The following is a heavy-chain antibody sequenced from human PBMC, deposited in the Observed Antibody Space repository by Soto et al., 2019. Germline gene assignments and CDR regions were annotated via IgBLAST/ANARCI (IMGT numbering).Heavy chain of an antibody. D-gene: IGHD3-10*01. V-gene: IGHV1-18*04. J-gene: IGHJ4*02. Sequence: QVHLVQSGAEVKKPGASVTVSCKTSGYSFRTYGITWVRQAPGQGLEWMGWISADIVNPIYAQKVQGRVIMTTDTSTSTAYMELWSLRFDDTAVYYCAREDRGQEYWGQGTLVIVSS. CDR3: AREDRGQEY. CDR2: ISADIVNP. CDR1: GYSFRTYG.